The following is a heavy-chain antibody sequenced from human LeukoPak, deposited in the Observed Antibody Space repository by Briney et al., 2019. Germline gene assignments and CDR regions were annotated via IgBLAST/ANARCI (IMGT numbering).Heavy chain of an antibody. V-gene: IGHV4-39*07. Sequence: SETLSLTCTVSGDFITGSTYYWGWIRQPPGKGLEWIGSMYYSGSTNSNPSLKRRVTISVDTSKNQFSLKFSSVTAADTAVYYSARGYGSGSYSHFDYWGQGTLVTVSS. CDR1: GDFITGSTYY. J-gene: IGHJ4*02. D-gene: IGHD3-10*01. CDR3: ARGYGSGSYSHFDY. CDR2: MYYSGST.